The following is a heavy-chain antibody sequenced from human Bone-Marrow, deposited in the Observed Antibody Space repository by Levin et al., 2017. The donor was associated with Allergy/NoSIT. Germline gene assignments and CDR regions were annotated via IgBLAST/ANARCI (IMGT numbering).Heavy chain of an antibody. Sequence: SQTLSLPCAVYGGSFRGYYWNWIRQSPGKGLEWIGEINHSGNTNSNPSLKSRVTISVDASKNQFSLRLRSVTAADAAVYYCVRQYYYTTGGRFYFYENGMDVWGQGTTVTVSS. J-gene: IGHJ6*02. CDR2: INHSGNT. V-gene: IGHV4-34*01. CDR3: VRQYYYTTGGRFYFYENGMDV. CDR1: GGSFRGYY. D-gene: IGHD2-8*02.